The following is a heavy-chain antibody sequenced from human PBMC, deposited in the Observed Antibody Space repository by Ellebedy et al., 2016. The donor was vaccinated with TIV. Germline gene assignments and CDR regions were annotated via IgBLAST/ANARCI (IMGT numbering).Heavy chain of an antibody. Sequence: ASVKVSCKASGFTFTTSAIQWVRQARGQRLEWIGWIVVGSGNINYAQKLHERVTISRDTSATTAYLGLTRLRSEDTALYYCARSGWVTRGPVPDAFDIWGQGTVVTVSS. V-gene: IGHV1-58*02. D-gene: IGHD3-10*01. CDR1: GFTFTTSA. J-gene: IGHJ3*02. CDR2: IVVGSGNI. CDR3: ARSGWVTRGPVPDAFDI.